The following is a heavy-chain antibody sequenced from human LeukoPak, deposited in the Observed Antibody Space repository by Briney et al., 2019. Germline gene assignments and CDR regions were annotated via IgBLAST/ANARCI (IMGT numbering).Heavy chain of an antibody. CDR1: GYPFTTYE. CDR2: VHPDTGYA. Sequence: EASVKVSCKTSGYPFTTYEINWVRQAAGQGLEWMGWVHPDTGYADYAQKFQGRVTMTSDTSISTAYMELSSLRSDDTAVYFCARGPRNDPWGQGTLVTVPS. V-gene: IGHV1-8*01. CDR3: ARGPRNDP. J-gene: IGHJ5*02. D-gene: IGHD1-14*01.